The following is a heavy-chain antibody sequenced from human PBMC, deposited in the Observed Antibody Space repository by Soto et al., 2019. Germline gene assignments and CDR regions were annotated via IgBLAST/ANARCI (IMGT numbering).Heavy chain of an antibody. Sequence: PWGCLRLSCAASGFIFENFGMSWVRQAPGKGLEWISSISGSGFKKYYADSVKGRFTISRDNSKSTVYLELNNLSAEDTAVYHCAKNQGVELVPLATVDWFDPWGQGSVVTVSS. V-gene: IGHV3-23*01. CDR3: AKNQGVELVPLATVDWFDP. D-gene: IGHD1-26*01. CDR2: ISGSGFKK. CDR1: GFIFENFG. J-gene: IGHJ5*02.